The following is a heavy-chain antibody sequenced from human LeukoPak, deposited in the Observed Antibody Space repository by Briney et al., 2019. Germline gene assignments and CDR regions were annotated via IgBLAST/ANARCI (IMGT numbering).Heavy chain of an antibody. CDR1: GFTFSNYW. CDR3: AKETIYCSGGSCYHDAFDI. CDR2: IKQDGSEK. D-gene: IGHD2-15*01. V-gene: IGHV3-7*03. Sequence: GGSLRLSCAASGFTFSNYWMSWVRQAPGKGLEWVANIKQDGSEKYYVDSVKGRFTISRDNAKNSLYLQMNSLRPEDMALYYCAKETIYCSGGSCYHDAFDIWGQGTMVTVSS. J-gene: IGHJ3*02.